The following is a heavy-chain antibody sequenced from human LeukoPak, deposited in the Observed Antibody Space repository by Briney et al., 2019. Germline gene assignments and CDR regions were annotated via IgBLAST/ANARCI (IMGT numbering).Heavy chain of an antibody. CDR1: GFTFTRNA. J-gene: IGHJ4*02. Sequence: GGSLRLSCAASGFTFTRNATSWVRHAPGKGLEWVSTFGGSGDKTFYADSVKGRFTISRDNSKNMVHLQMNSLTGEDTALYYCVRRGDASSGWGDHDFWGQGALVTVSS. CDR2: FGGSGDKT. V-gene: IGHV3-23*01. D-gene: IGHD6-19*01. CDR3: VRRGDASSGWGDHDF.